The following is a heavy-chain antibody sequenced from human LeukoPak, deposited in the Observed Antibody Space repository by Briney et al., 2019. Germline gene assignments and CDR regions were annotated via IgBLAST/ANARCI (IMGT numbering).Heavy chain of an antibody. CDR1: RFTFSSYW. CDR3: AKARGGLTYYDFWSGYYDY. D-gene: IGHD3-3*01. V-gene: IGHV3-30*18. CDR2: ILYGGSDQ. J-gene: IGHJ4*02. Sequence: PGGSLRLSCAASRFTFSSYWMSWVRQAPGKGLEGVADILYGGSDQYYADSVKGRFTISRDDSKNTLYLHISSLRTEDTAVYFCAKARGGLTYYDFWSGYYDYWGQETPVTVSS.